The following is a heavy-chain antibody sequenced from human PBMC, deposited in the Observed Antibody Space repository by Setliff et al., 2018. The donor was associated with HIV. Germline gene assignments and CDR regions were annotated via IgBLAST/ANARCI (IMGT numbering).Heavy chain of an antibody. D-gene: IGHD6-19*01. CDR2: IYYSGST. Sequence: PSETLSLTCTVSGGSISSSSYYWGWIRQPPGKELEWIGSIYYSGSTYYNPSLKSRVTISVDTSKNQFSLKLSSVTAADTAVYYCARDLYSSGWYGLYYYGMDVWGQGTTVTVS. CDR1: GGSISSSSYY. V-gene: IGHV4-39*07. CDR3: ARDLYSSGWYGLYYYGMDV. J-gene: IGHJ6*02.